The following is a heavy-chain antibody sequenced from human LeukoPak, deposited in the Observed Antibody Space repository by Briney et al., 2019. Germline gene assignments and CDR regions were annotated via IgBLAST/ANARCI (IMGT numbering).Heavy chain of an antibody. V-gene: IGHV1-69*13. CDR2: IIPIFGTA. J-gene: IGHJ4*02. CDR1: GGTFSSYA. D-gene: IGHD3-22*01. Sequence: ASVKVSCKASGGTFSSYAISWVRQAPGQGLEWMGGIIPIFGTANYAQKFQGRVTITADESTSTAYMELSSLRSEDTAVYYCARDSNPTYYYDSSGYYPRSYFDYWGQGTLVTVSS. CDR3: ARDSNPTYYYDSSGYYPRSYFDY.